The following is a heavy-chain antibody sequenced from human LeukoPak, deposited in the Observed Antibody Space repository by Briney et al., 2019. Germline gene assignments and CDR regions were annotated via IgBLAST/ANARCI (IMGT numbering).Heavy chain of an antibody. CDR2: ISYDGSNK. Sequence: PGGSLRLSCAASGLTFSSNGMHWVRQAPGKGLEWVAVISYDGSNKYYADSVKGRFTISRDNSKNTLYLQMNSLRAEDTAVYYCASDGIDYYDSSGYHDAFDIWGQGTMVTVSS. J-gene: IGHJ3*02. V-gene: IGHV3-30*03. CDR3: ASDGIDYYDSSGYHDAFDI. D-gene: IGHD3-22*01. CDR1: GLTFSSNG.